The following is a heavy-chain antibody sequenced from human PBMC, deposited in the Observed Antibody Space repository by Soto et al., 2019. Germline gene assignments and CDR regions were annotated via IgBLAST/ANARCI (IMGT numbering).Heavy chain of an antibody. CDR2: VNPSGGST. D-gene: IGHD2-15*01. J-gene: IGHJ1*01. Sequence: QVQLVQSGAGVKKPGASVKVSCKASGYIFTAYSMHWVRQAPGQGLEWMGVVNPSGGSTNYAQKFRGRITMTRDTSTSTVYMDLSSLTSEDTAVYYCAREENCSDGVCYSEYFQRWGQGTLVTVSS. CDR1: GYIFTAYS. V-gene: IGHV1-46*01. CDR3: AREENCSDGVCYSEYFQR.